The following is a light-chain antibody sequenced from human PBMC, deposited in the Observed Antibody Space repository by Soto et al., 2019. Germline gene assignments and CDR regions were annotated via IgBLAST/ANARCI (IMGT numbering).Light chain of an antibody. CDR2: GAS. J-gene: IGKJ1*01. V-gene: IGKV3-15*01. CDR3: HQYNDGPGGT. Sequence: EVLMTQSPATLSVSPGDKVTLSCRASQSVSNNLAWYQQKPGQAPNLLIFGASSRATDTPVRFSGSGYGRQFSLTISSLQSEDFAVYYCHQYNDGPGGTLGQGTKVDIK. CDR1: QSVSNN.